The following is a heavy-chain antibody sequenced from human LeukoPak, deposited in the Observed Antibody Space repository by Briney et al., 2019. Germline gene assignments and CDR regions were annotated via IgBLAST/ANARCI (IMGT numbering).Heavy chain of an antibody. Sequence: GGSLRLSCAASGFTFSSLWMNWVRQAPGKGLEWVANIKEDGSEKTHVESVKGRFTISRDNAKNVLYLQMNSLRAEDTGMYYCARGRPTPGTDYWGQGILVTVSS. CDR1: GFTFSSLW. CDR2: IKEDGSEK. D-gene: IGHD6-13*01. CDR3: ARGRPTPGTDY. J-gene: IGHJ4*02. V-gene: IGHV3-7*04.